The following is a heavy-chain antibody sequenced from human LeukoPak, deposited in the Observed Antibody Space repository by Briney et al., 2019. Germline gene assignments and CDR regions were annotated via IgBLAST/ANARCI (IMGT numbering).Heavy chain of an antibody. D-gene: IGHD6-19*01. V-gene: IGHV4-39*07. CDR1: GGSISSSSYY. CDR3: ARLRSRYSSGWDRLGGWFDP. CDR2: IYFSGST. J-gene: IGHJ5*02. Sequence: PSETLSLTCTVSGGSISSSSYYWGWIRPPPGKGLEWIGTIYFSGSTYYNPSLKSRVTISVDTYKNQFSLKLSSVTAADTAVYYCARLRSRYSSGWDRLGGWFDPWGQGTLVTVSS.